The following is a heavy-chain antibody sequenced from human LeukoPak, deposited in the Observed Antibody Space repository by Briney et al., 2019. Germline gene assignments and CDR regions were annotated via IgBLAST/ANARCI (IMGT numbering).Heavy chain of an antibody. D-gene: IGHD3-22*01. J-gene: IGHJ4*02. CDR1: GFTFSSYA. CDR2: ISYDGSNK. V-gene: IGHV3-30-3*01. CDR3: ARDRATYYYDSSGLGLGY. Sequence: GGSLRLSCAASGFTFSSYAMHWVRQAPGKGLEWVAVISYDGSNKYYADSVKGRLTISRDNSKNTLYLQMNSLRAEDTAVYYCARDRATYYYDSSGLGLGYWGQGTLVTVSS.